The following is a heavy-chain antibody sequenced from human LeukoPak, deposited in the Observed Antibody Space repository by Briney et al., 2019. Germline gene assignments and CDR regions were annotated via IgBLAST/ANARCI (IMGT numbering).Heavy chain of an antibody. J-gene: IGHJ6*03. D-gene: IGHD2-2*01. V-gene: IGHV3-33*06. CDR2: KWYDGNNE. Sequence: PGKSLRLSCAASGFTFSDYGMHWVRQAPGKGLEWLAVKWYDGNNEYYADSLKGRFTVSRDNSKNTLYLQMNSLRAEDTAVYYCAKGGGYRGSASCYDRGFYMDVWGKGTTVTVSS. CDR3: AKGGGYRGSASCYDRGFYMDV. CDR1: GFTFSDYG.